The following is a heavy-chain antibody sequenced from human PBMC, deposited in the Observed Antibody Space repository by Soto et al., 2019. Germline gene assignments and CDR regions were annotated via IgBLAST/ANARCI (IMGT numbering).Heavy chain of an antibody. CDR3: ARGRKGFSSSCYVD. J-gene: IGHJ4*02. CDR1: GGSVSGYY. Sequence: LSLTCSVSGGSVSGYYWTWIRQPPGKGLEWIGEINDSGGTDYNPSLKSRVTISLDTSKNQLSLKLSSVTAADTAVYYCARGRKGFSSSCYVDWGQGTLVTVSS. CDR2: INDSGGT. D-gene: IGHD6-13*01. V-gene: IGHV4-34*01.